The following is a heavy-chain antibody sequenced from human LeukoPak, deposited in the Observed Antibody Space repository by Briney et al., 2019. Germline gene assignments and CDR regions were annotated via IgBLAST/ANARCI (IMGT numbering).Heavy chain of an antibody. Sequence: SSQTLSLTCAVSGGSISSGGYSWSWIRQPPGKGLEWIGYIYHSGSTYYNPSLKSRVTISVDRSKNQFSLKLSSVTAADTAVYYCARVPGYCSGGSCFATYFQHWGQGTLVTVSS. V-gene: IGHV4-30-2*01. D-gene: IGHD2-15*01. J-gene: IGHJ1*01. CDR3: ARVPGYCSGGSCFATYFQH. CDR2: IYHSGST. CDR1: GGSISSGGYS.